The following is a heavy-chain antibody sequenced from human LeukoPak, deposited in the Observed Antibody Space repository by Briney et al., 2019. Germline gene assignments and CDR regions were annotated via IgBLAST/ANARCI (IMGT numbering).Heavy chain of an antibody. CDR2: IWYDGSNK. V-gene: IGHV3-33*01. J-gene: IGHJ1*01. CDR3: ARETSSAEYFQH. CDR1: GFTFSSYG. Sequence: GGSLRLSCAASGFTFSSYGMHWVRQAPGKGLEWVAVIWYDGSNKYYADSVKGRFTISRDNSKNTLYLQMNSLRAEDTAVYYCARETSSAEYFQHWGQGTLVTVSS.